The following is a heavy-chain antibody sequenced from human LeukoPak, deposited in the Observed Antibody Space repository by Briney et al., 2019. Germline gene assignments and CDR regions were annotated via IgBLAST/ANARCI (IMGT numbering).Heavy chain of an antibody. V-gene: IGHV4-59*01. CDR1: GGSISSYY. CDR2: IYYSGST. Sequence: SETLSLTCTVSGGSISSYYWSWIRHPPGKGLEWIGYIYYSGSTNYNPSLKSRVTISVDTSNNQFSLKLSSVTAADTAVYYCASGYSYGYMLDYWGQGTLVTVSS. CDR3: ASGYSYGYMLDY. J-gene: IGHJ4*02. D-gene: IGHD5-18*01.